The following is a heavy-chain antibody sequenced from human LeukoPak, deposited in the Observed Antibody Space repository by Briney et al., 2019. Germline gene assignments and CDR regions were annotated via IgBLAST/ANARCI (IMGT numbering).Heavy chain of an antibody. Sequence: GGTLRLSCAASGFTFSSYGMSWVRQAPGKGLEWVSAISGSGGSTYYADSVKGRFTISRDNSKNTLYLQMNSLRAEDTAVYYCAKDSGLLGAFDYWGQGTLVTVSS. V-gene: IGHV3-23*01. J-gene: IGHJ4*02. CDR1: GFTFSSYG. CDR2: ISGSGGST. CDR3: AKDSGLLGAFDY. D-gene: IGHD3-22*01.